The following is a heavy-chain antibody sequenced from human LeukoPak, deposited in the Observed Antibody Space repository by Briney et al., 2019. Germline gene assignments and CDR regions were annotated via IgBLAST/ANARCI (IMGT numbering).Heavy chain of an antibody. CDR2: IKYDGSNK. CDR3: ARDRGSGWYLDL. J-gene: IGHJ4*02. V-gene: IGHV3-30-3*01. D-gene: IGHD6-19*01. CDR1: GFAFDSYA. Sequence: PGGSLRLSCAASGFAFDSYAMHWVRQAPGKGLEWVAVIKYDGSNKYNADSVKGRFSISRDNSKNTLSLQMNSLRAEDTAVYYCARDRGSGWYLDLWGQGTLVIVSS.